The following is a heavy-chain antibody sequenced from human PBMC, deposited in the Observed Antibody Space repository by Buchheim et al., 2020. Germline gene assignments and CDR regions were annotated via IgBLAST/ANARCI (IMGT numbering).Heavy chain of an antibody. V-gene: IGHV3-23*01. J-gene: IGHJ4*02. Sequence: EVQLLESGGGLVQPGGSLRLSCAASGFTFSSYAMSWVRQAPGKGLEWVSAISGSGGGTHYADSVKGRFTISRDNSKNTLYLQMNSLRVEDTAVYYCAKWEILGYCCSISCYADYWGQGTL. CDR1: GFTFSSYA. CDR2: ISGSGGGT. CDR3: AKWEILGYCCSISCYADY. D-gene: IGHD2-2*01.